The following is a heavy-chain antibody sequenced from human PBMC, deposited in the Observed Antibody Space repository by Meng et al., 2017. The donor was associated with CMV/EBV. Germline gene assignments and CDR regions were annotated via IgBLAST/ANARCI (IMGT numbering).Heavy chain of an antibody. Sequence: ASVKVSCKASGYTFTGYYMHWVRQAPAQGLEWMGWINPNSGGTNYAQKFQGRVTMTRDQPISTAYMEPSRVRSDDTAGYYCARVNYYDSSGYYPDYWGQGTMVTVSS. CDR3: ARVNYYDSSGYYPDY. CDR1: GYTFTGYY. D-gene: IGHD3-22*01. CDR2: INPNSGGT. V-gene: IGHV1-2*02. J-gene: IGHJ4*02.